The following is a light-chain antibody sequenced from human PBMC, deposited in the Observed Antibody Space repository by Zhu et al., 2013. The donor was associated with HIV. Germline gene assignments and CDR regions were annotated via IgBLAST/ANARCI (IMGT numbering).Light chain of an antibody. CDR1: SSNIGSNF. J-gene: IGLJ3*02. CDR2: RNN. V-gene: IGLV1-47*01. CDR3: AAWDDSLSGLV. Sequence: QSVLTQPASASGTPGQRVTISCSGSSSNIGSNFVYWYQQLPGTAPILLMQRNNQRPSGVPDRFSGSKSGTSASLAISGLRSDDEADYYCAAWDDSLSGLVFGGGTKLNV.